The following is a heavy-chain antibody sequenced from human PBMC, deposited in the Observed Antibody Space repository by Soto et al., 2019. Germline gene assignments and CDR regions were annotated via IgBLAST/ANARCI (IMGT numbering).Heavy chain of an antibody. Sequence: EVQLVESGGGLVQPGGSLRLSCAASGFTFNNYWMTWVRQAPGKGLEWVANIKQDGSETYYVDSVEGRFTISRDNAKNSVYLQMNSLRVEDTAVYYCARELGYCSSISCWSDDWGQRTLVTVSS. CDR2: IKQDGSET. CDR3: ARELGYCSSISCWSDD. V-gene: IGHV3-7*04. J-gene: IGHJ4*02. D-gene: IGHD2-2*01. CDR1: GFTFNNYW.